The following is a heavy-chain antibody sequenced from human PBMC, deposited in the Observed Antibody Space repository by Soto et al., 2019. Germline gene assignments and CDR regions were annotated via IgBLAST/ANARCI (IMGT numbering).Heavy chain of an antibody. D-gene: IGHD6-13*01. CDR2: IYYSGST. J-gene: IGHJ6*03. CDR3: ARHGIAAAGTGSNYYYYMDV. V-gene: IGHV4-59*08. CDR1: GGSISSYY. Sequence: SETLSLTCTVSGGSISSYYWSWIRQPPGKGLEWIGYIYYSGSTNYNPSLKSRVTISVDTSKNQFSLKLSSVTAADMAVYYCARHGIAAAGTGSNYYYYMDVWGKGTTVTVSS.